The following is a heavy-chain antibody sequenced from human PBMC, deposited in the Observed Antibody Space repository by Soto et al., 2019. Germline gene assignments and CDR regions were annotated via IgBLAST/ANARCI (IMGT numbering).Heavy chain of an antibody. CDR2: IYYSESN. CDR1: GGSISSSSYY. D-gene: IGHD4-17*01. CDR3: ASLRVRDYDFDY. J-gene: IGHJ4*02. Sequence: TESLSLTCAVSGGSISSSSYYWGWIGPPPGKGLEWIGNIYYSESNYYNPSLKSRVTISVDTSKNQFSLKLSSVTAAETAVYYCASLRVRDYDFDYWGKGAPVTVST. V-gene: IGHV4-39*01.